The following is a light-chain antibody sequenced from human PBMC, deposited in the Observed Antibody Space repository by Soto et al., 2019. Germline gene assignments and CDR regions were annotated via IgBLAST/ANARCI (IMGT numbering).Light chain of an antibody. CDR3: QQSFSTHALT. CDR1: ENIAKY. J-gene: IGKJ4*01. CDR2: GAS. V-gene: IGKV1-39*01. Sequence: DIQMTQSPSSLSASVGDRVTITCRASENIAKYLNWYQQKQGKAPKILIYGASSLQSGVPSRFSGSGSGTDFTLTISSLQPGDFAIYYCQQSFSTHALTFGGGTKVDIK.